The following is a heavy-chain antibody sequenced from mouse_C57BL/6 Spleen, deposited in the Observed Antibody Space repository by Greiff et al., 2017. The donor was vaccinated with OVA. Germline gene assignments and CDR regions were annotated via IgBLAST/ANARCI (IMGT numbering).Heavy chain of an antibody. V-gene: IGHV1-81*01. D-gene: IGHD2-3*01. CDR3: AREDDGYYWFAY. CDR2: IYPRSGNT. Sequence: QVQLKESGAELARPGASVKLSCKASGYTFTSYGISWVKQRTGQGLEWIGEIYPRSGNTYYNEKFKGKATLTADKSSSTAYMELRSLTSEDSAVYFCAREDDGYYWFAYWGQGTLVTVSA. J-gene: IGHJ3*01. CDR1: GYTFTSYG.